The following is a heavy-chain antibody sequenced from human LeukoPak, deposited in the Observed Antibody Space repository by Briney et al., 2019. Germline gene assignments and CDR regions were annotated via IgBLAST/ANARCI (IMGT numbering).Heavy chain of an antibody. V-gene: IGHV1-69*05. CDR2: IIPIFGTA. CDR3: ARDLVAVADTTWFDP. J-gene: IGHJ5*02. D-gene: IGHD6-19*01. Sequence: ASVKVSCKASGGTFSSYAISWVRQAPGQGLEWMGRIIPIFGTANYAQKFQGRVTITTDESTSTAYMELSSLRSEDTAVYYCARDLVAVADTTWFDPWGQGTLVTVSS. CDR1: GGTFSSYA.